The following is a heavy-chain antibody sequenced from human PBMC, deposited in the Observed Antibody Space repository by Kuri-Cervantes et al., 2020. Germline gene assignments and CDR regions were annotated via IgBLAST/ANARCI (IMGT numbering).Heavy chain of an antibody. Sequence: GGSLRLSCAASGFTFSSYSMNWVRQAPGKGLEWGSGISWNSGSIGYADSVKGRFTISRDNAKNSLYLQMNSLRAEETAVYYCAKRTGPNDYWGQGTLVTVSS. D-gene: IGHD1-1*01. CDR3: AKRTGPNDY. CDR1: GFTFSSYS. CDR2: ISWNSGSI. J-gene: IGHJ4*02. V-gene: IGHV3-9*01.